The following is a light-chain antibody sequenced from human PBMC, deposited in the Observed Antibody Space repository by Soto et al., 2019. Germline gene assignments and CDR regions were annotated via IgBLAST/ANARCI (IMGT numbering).Light chain of an antibody. V-gene: IGKV1-39*01. J-gene: IGKJ2*01. Sequence: DIQTTQSPSSLSASVGDRVTITCRASQSIGTNLNWYHQKPGKAPNLLIYDASSLQSGVPSRFSGSGSGTDFTLTISRLQPEDFATYYCQQYYSFPYTFGQGTKVDIK. CDR2: DAS. CDR1: QSIGTN. CDR3: QQYYSFPYT.